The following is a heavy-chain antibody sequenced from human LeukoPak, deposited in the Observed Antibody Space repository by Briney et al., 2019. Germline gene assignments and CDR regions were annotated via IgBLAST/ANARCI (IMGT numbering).Heavy chain of an antibody. CDR2: IIPIFGTA. Sequence: SVTLSCKASGGTFSSYAISWVRRAPGQGLEWMGGIIPIFGTANYAQKFQGRVTITADESTSTAYMELSSLRSEDTAVYYCARAPMVRGVASWFDPWGQGTLVTVSS. CDR3: ARAPMVRGVASWFDP. J-gene: IGHJ5*02. CDR1: GGTFSSYA. V-gene: IGHV1-69*01. D-gene: IGHD3-10*01.